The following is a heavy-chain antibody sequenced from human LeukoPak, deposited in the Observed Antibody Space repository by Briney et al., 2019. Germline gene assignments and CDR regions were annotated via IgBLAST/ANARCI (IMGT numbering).Heavy chain of an antibody. D-gene: IGHD6-13*01. V-gene: IGHV4-59*08. CDR1: GGSFSGYY. Sequence: SETLSLTCAVYGGSFSGYYWSWIRQPPGKGLEWIGYIYYSGSTNYNPSLKSRVTISVDTSKNQFSLKLSSVTAADTAVYYCARHRIAAAGTSFDYWGQGTLVTVSS. CDR2: IYYSGST. CDR3: ARHRIAAAGTSFDY. J-gene: IGHJ4*02.